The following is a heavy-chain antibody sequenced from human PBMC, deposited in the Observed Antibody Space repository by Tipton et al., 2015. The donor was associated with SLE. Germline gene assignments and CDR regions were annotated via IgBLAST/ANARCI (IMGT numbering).Heavy chain of an antibody. D-gene: IGHD3-22*01. Sequence: SLRLSCAASGFTFRNYWMSWVRQAPGKELEWVANIKEDGSEKNYVDSVKGRFIVSRDNTKNSLYLQMITLRADDTAVYYCARSGSDFDYWGQGNLVTVSS. V-gene: IGHV3-7*04. CDR2: IKEDGSEK. CDR3: ARSGSDFDY. CDR1: GFTFRNYW. J-gene: IGHJ4*02.